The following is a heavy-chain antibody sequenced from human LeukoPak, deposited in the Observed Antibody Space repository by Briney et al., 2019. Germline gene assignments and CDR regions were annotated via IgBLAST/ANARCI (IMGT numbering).Heavy chain of an antibody. D-gene: IGHD3-10*01. Sequence: SETLSLTCAVYGGSFSGYYWSWIRQPPGKGLEWIGEINHSGSTNYNPSLKSRVTISVDTSKNQFSLKLSSVTAADTAVYYCARGGRRSRITMVRGALDYWGQGTLVTVSS. J-gene: IGHJ4*02. CDR2: INHSGST. CDR1: GGSFSGYY. V-gene: IGHV4-34*01. CDR3: ARGGRRSRITMVRGALDY.